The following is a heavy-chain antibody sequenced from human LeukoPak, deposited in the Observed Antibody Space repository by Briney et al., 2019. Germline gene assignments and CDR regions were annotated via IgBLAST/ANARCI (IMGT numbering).Heavy chain of an antibody. CDR2: IYYSGST. D-gene: IGHD6-13*01. V-gene: IGHV4-59*12. CDR1: GGSISSYY. Sequence: SETLSLTCTVSGGSISSYYWSWIRQPPGKGLEWIGYIYYSGSTNYNPSLKSRVTISVDTSKNQFSLKVSSVTAADTAVYYCASGDTNNWYAVFDYWGQGTLVTVSS. J-gene: IGHJ4*02. CDR3: ASGDTNNWYAVFDY.